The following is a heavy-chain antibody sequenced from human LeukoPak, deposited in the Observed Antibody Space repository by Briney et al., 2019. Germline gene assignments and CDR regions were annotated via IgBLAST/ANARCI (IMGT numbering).Heavy chain of an antibody. CDR2: INPNSGGT. J-gene: IGHJ6*03. CDR3: ARGRTVTPYNYYYYMDV. V-gene: IGHV1-2*02. CDR1: GYTFTGYY. D-gene: IGHD4-17*01. Sequence: ASVKVSCEASGYTFTGYYMHWVRQAPGQGLEWMGWINPNSGGTNYAQKFQGRVTMTRNTSISTAYMELSSLRSEDTAVYYCARGRTVTPYNYYYYMDVWGKGTTVTISS.